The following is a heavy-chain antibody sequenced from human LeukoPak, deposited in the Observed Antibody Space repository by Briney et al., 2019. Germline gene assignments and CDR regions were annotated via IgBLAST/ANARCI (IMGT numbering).Heavy chain of an antibody. J-gene: IGHJ4*02. CDR1: RFRFSRYA. CDR3: AKDFGNCINGVCYGTPFDY. Sequence: AGSLTHSHAASRFRFSRYAMRGVSQPAGKGLEWVSRIGDSGGSTYNADSVKGQFTISRYNSKSTLYLQMNSLRAEDTTVYYCAKDFGNCINGVCYGTPFDYWGQGTLATVSS. V-gene: IGHV3-23*01. D-gene: IGHD2-8*01. CDR2: IGDSGGST.